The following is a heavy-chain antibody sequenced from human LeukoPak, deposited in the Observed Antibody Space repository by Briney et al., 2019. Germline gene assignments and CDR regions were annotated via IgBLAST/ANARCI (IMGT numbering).Heavy chain of an antibody. Sequence: TGGSLRLSCAASGFTFSSYSMNWVRQAPGKGLEWVSSISSSSSYIYYADSVKGRFTISRDNSKNTLYLQMNSLRAEDTAVYYCAKWGRVEMATITGGFAPWGQGTLVTVSS. CDR1: GFTFSSYS. V-gene: IGHV3-21*04. J-gene: IGHJ5*02. D-gene: IGHD5-24*01. CDR3: AKWGRVEMATITGGFAP. CDR2: ISSSSSYI.